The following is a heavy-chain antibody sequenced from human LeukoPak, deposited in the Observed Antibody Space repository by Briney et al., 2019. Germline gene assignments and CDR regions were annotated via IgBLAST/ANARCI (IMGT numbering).Heavy chain of an antibody. CDR3: ARRGIEDGMDV. Sequence: SETLSLTCTVSGGSISSGGYYWSWIRQPPGKGLEWIGEINHSGSTNYNPSLKSRVTISVDTSKNQFSLKLSSVTAADTAVYYCARRGIEDGMDVWGQGTTVTVSS. CDR2: INHSGST. V-gene: IGHV4-39*07. D-gene: IGHD2-21*01. CDR1: GGSISSGGYY. J-gene: IGHJ6*02.